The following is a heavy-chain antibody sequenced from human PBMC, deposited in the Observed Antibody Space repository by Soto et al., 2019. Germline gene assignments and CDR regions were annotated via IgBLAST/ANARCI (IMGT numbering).Heavy chain of an antibody. D-gene: IGHD3-22*01. V-gene: IGHV4-30-4*01. Sequence: SETLSLTCTVSGGSISSGDYYWSWIRQPPGKGLEWIGYIYYSGSTYYNPSLKSRVTISVDTSKNQFSLKLSSVTAADTAVYYCARDSRPNYYDSSALVGFDPWGQGTLVTVYS. CDR1: GGSISSGDYY. CDR3: ARDSRPNYYDSSALVGFDP. J-gene: IGHJ5*02. CDR2: IYYSGST.